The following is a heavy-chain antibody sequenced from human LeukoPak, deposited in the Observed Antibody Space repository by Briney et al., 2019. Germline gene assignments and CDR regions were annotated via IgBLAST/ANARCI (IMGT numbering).Heavy chain of an antibody. CDR3: AKDLAIAVAGDY. J-gene: IGHJ4*02. CDR2: IRYDGSNK. D-gene: IGHD6-19*01. CDR1: GFTFSSYS. Sequence: GGSLRLSCAASGFTFSSYSMNWVRQAPGKGLEWVAFIRYDGSNKYYADSVKGRFTISRDNSKNTLYLQMNSLRAEDTAVYYCAKDLAIAVAGDYWGQGTLVTVSS. V-gene: IGHV3-30*02.